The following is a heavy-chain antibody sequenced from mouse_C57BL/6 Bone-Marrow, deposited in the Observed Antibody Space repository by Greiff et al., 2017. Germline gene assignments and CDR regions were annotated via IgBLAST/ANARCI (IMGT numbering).Heavy chain of an antibody. D-gene: IGHD2-4*01. V-gene: IGHV14-4*01. CDR2: IDPENGDT. CDR3: TVFYYDYSYYFDY. J-gene: IGHJ2*01. CDR1: GFNIKDDY. Sequence: VQLKQSGAELVSPGASVKLSCTASGFNIKDDYMHWVKQRPEQGLEWIGWIDPENGDTEYASKFQGKATITADTSSNTAYLQLSSLTSEDTAVYYCTVFYYDYSYYFDYWGQGTTLTVSS.